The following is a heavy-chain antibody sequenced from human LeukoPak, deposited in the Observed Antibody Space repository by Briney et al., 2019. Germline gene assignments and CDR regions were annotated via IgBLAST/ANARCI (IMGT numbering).Heavy chain of an antibody. J-gene: IGHJ4*02. V-gene: IGHV3-23*01. D-gene: IGHD3-9*01. CDR2: ITGSGGNT. CDR3: AKWGDYDVLTGYYVSDY. Sequence: GASLRLSCAASGFTFSNYAMSWVRQAPGKGLEWVSAITGSGGNTYYADSVKGRFTISRDNSKNTVFLQVNSLRAEDTAVYYCAKWGDYDVLTGYYVSDYWGQGTLVTVSS. CDR1: GFTFSNYA.